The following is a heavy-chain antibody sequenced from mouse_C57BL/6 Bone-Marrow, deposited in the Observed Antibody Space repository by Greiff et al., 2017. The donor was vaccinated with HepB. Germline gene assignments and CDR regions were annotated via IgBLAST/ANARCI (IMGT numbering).Heavy chain of an antibody. CDR1: GYTFTSYW. D-gene: IGHD1-1*01. J-gene: IGHJ4*01. CDR2: INPSNGGT. Sequence: QVQLQQSGTELVKPGASVKLSCKASGYTFTSYWMHWVKQRPGQGLEWIGNINPSNGGTNYNEKFKSKATLTVDKSSSTAYMQLSSLTSEDSAVYYCARGATVVATRGYYAMDYWGQGTSVTVSS. CDR3: ARGATVVATRGYYAMDY. V-gene: IGHV1-53*01.